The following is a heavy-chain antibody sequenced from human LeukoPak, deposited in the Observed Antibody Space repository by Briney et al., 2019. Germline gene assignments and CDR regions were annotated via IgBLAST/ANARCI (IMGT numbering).Heavy chain of an antibody. CDR2: VSSSGSTI. CDR1: GFTFSDYY. J-gene: IGHJ2*01. V-gene: IGHV3-11*01. D-gene: IGHD4-17*01. CDR3: ARDPEGDDYGDPRDWYFDL. Sequence: GGSLRLSCAASGFTFSDYYMSWIRQAPGKGLEWVSYVSSSGSTIYYADSVKGRFTISRDNAKNSLYLQMNSLRAEDTAVYYCARDPEGDDYGDPRDWYFDLWGRGTLVTVSS.